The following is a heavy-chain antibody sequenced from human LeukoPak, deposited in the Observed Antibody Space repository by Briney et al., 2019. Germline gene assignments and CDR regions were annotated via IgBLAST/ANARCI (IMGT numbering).Heavy chain of an antibody. CDR1: GGSISSYY. V-gene: IGHV4-59*01. J-gene: IGHJ4*02. CDR3: ARVQSGYSYGPFDY. Sequence: SETLSLTCTVSGGSISSYYWTWMRQPPGKGVEWVWYIYYRGSTNYNPSLKSRVTMSVDTSKNQFSLKLSSVTAADTAVYYCARVQSGYSYGPFDYWGQGTLVTVSS. CDR2: IYYRGST. D-gene: IGHD5-18*01.